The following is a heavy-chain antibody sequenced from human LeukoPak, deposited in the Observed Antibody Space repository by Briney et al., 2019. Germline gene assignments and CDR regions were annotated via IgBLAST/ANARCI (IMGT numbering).Heavy chain of an antibody. V-gene: IGHV1-2*02. D-gene: IGHD3-3*01. CDR3: ARSPFGVVDGTWFDP. CDR1: GYTFTGYF. J-gene: IGHJ5*02. Sequence: ASVMVSCTASGYTFTGYFMHWVRQAPGQGLEWMGWINPHSGGTNYAQKFQGRVTMTRDTSISTAYMELSSLRSDDTAVYYCARSPFGVVDGTWFDPWGQGTLVTVSS. CDR2: INPHSGGT.